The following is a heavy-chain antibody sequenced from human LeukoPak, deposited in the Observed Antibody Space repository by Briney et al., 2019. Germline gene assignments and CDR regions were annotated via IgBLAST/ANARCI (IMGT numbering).Heavy chain of an antibody. V-gene: IGHV3-23*01. CDR3: AKGIIAVAGTFDY. J-gene: IGHJ4*02. Sequence: GASLRLSCAASGFIFRNYAMSWVRQAPGKGLEWVSAITGSGDTTYYADSVKGRFTISRDNSKNTLYLQMNSLRAEDTAVYYCAKGIIAVAGTFDYWGQGTLVTVSS. CDR2: ITGSGDTT. D-gene: IGHD6-19*01. CDR1: GFIFRNYA.